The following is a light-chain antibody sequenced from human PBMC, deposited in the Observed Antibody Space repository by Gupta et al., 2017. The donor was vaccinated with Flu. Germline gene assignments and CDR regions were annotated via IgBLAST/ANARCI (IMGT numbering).Light chain of an antibody. CDR2: KAS. CDR1: QSINSW. Sequence: DIQMTKSPSILSASVGDRVTITCRASQSINSWLAWYQQKPGKAPKLLIYKASSLESGVPSRFSGSGSGTEFTLTISSLQPDGFATYYCQQYNSYSYSFGQGTKLEIK. J-gene: IGKJ2*03. V-gene: IGKV1-5*03. CDR3: QQYNSYSYS.